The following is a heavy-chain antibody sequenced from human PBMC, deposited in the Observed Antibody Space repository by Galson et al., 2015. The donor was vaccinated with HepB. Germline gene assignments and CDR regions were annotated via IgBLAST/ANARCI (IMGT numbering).Heavy chain of an antibody. Sequence: SLRLSCAASGFTFYIHGMHWVRQAPGKGLEWVAVISHDGSITYYADSAKGRFTISRDNSKNRLFLQMNSLTVEDTAVYYCAKDRDDYGLAGLFDYWGQGTLVTVSS. CDR1: GFTFYIHG. V-gene: IGHV3-30*18. D-gene: IGHD6-19*01. CDR2: ISHDGSIT. J-gene: IGHJ4*02. CDR3: AKDRDDYGLAGLFDY.